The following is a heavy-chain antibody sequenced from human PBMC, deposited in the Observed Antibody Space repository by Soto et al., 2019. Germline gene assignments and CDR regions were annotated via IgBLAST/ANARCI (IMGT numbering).Heavy chain of an antibody. CDR2: VNYTGGT. V-gene: IGHV4-59*08. D-gene: IGHD1-1*01. Sequence: QVQLQQSGPGLVKPSETLSLTCTVSSGPSSSHNWGWIRQPPGRGLEWIGYVNYTGGTSYNPSLKSRVTISADTSTNHISLTLSSVTGADTAVYYCVRQGIGNLHGLVDVWGQGTTVSVSS. CDR1: SGPSSSHN. J-gene: IGHJ6*02. CDR3: VRQGIGNLHGLVDV.